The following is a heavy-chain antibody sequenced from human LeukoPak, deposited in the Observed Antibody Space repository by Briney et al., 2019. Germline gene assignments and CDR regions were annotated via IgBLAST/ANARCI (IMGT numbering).Heavy chain of an antibody. CDR1: GFTFSSYA. Sequence: GGSLRLSCAASGFTFSSYAMHWVRQAPGKGLKWVAVISYDGSNKYYADSVKGRFTISRDNSKNTLDLQLNSLRADDTAVYHCARDPDLRYCSGGRCYSFDYWGQGTLVTVSS. CDR2: ISYDGSNK. CDR3: ARDPDLRYCSGGRCYSFDY. D-gene: IGHD2-15*01. V-gene: IGHV3-30*04. J-gene: IGHJ4*02.